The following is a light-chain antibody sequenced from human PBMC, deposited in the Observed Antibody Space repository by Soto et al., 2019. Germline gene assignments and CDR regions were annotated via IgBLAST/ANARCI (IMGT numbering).Light chain of an antibody. CDR1: QSVSSY. CDR3: HQRRNWPLFT. V-gene: IGKV3-11*01. CDR2: DAS. Sequence: EIVLTQSPATLSLSPGERATLSCRASQSVSSYLAWYQQKPGQAPRLLIYDASNKATGIPARFSGSGSGTDFTLTISSLEAEEFAVDYRHQRRNWPLFTCGPGTKVDIK. J-gene: IGKJ3*01.